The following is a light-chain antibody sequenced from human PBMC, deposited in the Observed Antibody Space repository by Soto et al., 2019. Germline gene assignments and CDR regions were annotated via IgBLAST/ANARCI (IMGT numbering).Light chain of an antibody. Sequence: DIVMTQSPDSLAVSLGERATINCKSSQNLFVSFYSKNYLAWYQQRPRQPPKLLLYWSSTRESGVPDRFSGSGSGTDFTLTITSLQAEDVAVYYCQQYHSSPWTFGQGTKVEI. CDR2: WSS. CDR3: QQYHSSPWT. J-gene: IGKJ1*01. CDR1: QNLFVSFYSKNY. V-gene: IGKV4-1*01.